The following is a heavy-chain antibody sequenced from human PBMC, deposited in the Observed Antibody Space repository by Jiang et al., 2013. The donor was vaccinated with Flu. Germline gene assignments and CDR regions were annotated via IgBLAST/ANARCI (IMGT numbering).Heavy chain of an antibody. Sequence: GSGLVKPSETLSLTCTVSGGSISSYYWSWIRQPPGKGLEWIGYIYYGGSTNYNPSLKSRVTISVDTSKNQFSLKLSSVTAADTAVYYCARSGVGAGYSINFDYWGQGTLVTVSS. J-gene: IGHJ4*02. CDR1: GGSISSYY. CDR2: IYYGGST. V-gene: IGHV4-59*01. CDR3: ARSGVGAGYSINFDY. D-gene: IGHD4-23*01.